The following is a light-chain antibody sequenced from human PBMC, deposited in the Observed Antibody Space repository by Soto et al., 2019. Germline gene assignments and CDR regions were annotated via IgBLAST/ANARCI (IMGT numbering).Light chain of an antibody. CDR2: GAA. CDR3: RQRSNRSPRT. J-gene: IGKJ4*01. CDR1: PSVSSSY. V-gene: IGKV3D-20*02. Sequence: EIVLTQSPGTLSLSPGERATLSCRARPSVSSSYFAWYQQKPGQAPRLLINGAATRATSGPARRSSSRAGGKDFTPIISREQADYSAYYYRQRSNRSPRTFGGGTKVDIK.